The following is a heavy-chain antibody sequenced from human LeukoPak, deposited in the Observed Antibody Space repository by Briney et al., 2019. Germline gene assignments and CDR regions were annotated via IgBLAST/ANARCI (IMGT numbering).Heavy chain of an antibody. CDR1: GSTVDDYG. V-gene: IGHV3-23*01. CDR3: EKDQGYSDYDFVDY. Sequence: PGGCLRLSFAATGSTVDDYGMQWARQEPGKGLEWVSYIRVGGRSTYYPESVKGRFNNTRDNSKTTLYLQMNSLRAADTAVYYCEKDQGYSDYDFVDYWGQETLVTVSS. J-gene: IGHJ4*02. CDR2: IRVGGRST. D-gene: IGHD5-12*01.